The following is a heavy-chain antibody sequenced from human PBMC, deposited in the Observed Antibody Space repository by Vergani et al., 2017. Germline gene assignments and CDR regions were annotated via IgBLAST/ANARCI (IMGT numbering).Heavy chain of an antibody. Sequence: VQLVESGGGVVPPGRSLRLSCAASGFTFSSYGMHWVRQAPGKGLEWVSAISGSGGSTYYADSVKGRFTIPRDNSKNTLYLQMNSLRAEDTAVYYCAGGARGVVIASYYYMDVWGKGTTVTVSS. CDR1: GFTFSSYG. V-gene: IGHV3-23*04. CDR3: AGGARGVVIASYYYMDV. J-gene: IGHJ6*03. CDR2: ISGSGGST. D-gene: IGHD2-21*01.